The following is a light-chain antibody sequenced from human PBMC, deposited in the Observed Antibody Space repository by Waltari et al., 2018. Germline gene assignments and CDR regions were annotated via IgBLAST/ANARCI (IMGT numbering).Light chain of an antibody. CDR1: SRDVGVYNY. CDR2: DVS. V-gene: IGLV2-14*03. J-gene: IGLJ2*01. Sequence: QSALTQPASVSGSPGQSITISCTGTSRDVGVYNYFSWYQQHPGKAPKLIIYDVSNRPSGVSNRFSGSKSGNTASLTISGLQAEDEADYYCSSYTSSSTPVVFGGGTKLTVL. CDR3: SSYTSSSTPVV.